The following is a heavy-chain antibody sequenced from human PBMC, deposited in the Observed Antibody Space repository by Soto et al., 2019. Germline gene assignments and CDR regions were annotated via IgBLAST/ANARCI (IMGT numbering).Heavy chain of an antibody. CDR2: IYLSGTT. Sequence: SETLSLTCTVSGVSISSFYWNWIRQSAGKGLEWIGRIYLSGTTTYNPSLQSRVTMSVDTSKNQFSLKLSSLTAADTAVYYCARSPSTSSIGTFDIWSQGTLVTVSS. J-gene: IGHJ4*02. CDR1: GVSISSFY. V-gene: IGHV4-4*07. D-gene: IGHD6-6*01. CDR3: ARSPSTSSIGTFDI.